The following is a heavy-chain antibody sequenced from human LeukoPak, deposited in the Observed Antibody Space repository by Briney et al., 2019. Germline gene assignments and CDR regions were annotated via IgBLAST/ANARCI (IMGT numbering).Heavy chain of an antibody. CDR2: IIPILGIA. V-gene: IGHV1-69*04. D-gene: IGHD2-2*01. CDR3: ARSIVVVPAAIPYNWFDP. Sequence: SVKVSCKASGGTFSSYAISWVRQAPGQGLEWMGRIIPILGIANYAQKFQGRVTITADKSTSTAYMELSSLRSEDTAVYYCARSIVVVPAAIPYNWFDPWGQGTLVTVSS. J-gene: IGHJ5*02. CDR1: GGTFSSYA.